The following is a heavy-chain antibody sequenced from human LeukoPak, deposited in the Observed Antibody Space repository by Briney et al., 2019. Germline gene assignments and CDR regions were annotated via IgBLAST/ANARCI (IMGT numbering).Heavy chain of an antibody. CDR2: INHSGST. Sequence: SETLSLTCAVYGGSFSGYYWSWIRQPPGKGLEWIGEINHSGSTNSNPSLKSRVTISVDTSKKQFSLKLSSVTAADTAVYYCARGSISNTFDFDYWGQGTLVTVSS. CDR3: ARGSISNTFDFDY. D-gene: IGHD4-11*01. CDR1: GGSFSGYY. J-gene: IGHJ4*02. V-gene: IGHV4-34*01.